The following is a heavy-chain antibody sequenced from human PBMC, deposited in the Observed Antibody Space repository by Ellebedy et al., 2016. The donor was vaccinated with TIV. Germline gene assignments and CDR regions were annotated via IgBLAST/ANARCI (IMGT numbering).Heavy chain of an antibody. CDR1: GFTFSSFA. CDR3: AKGSSSGFNYDRVGSEY. CDR2: IGGGGDIT. V-gene: IGHV3-23*01. D-gene: IGHD3-22*01. J-gene: IGHJ4*02. Sequence: GGSLRLSCAASGFTFSSFAMHWVRQAPGKGLEWLSVIGGGGDITYHADSVKGRFTITRDNSKNTLYLEMDRLRAEDTDVYYCAKGSSSGFNYDRVGSEYWGQGTLVTVSS.